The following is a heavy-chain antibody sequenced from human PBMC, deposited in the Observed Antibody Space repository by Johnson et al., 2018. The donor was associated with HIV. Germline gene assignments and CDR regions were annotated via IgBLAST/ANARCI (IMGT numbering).Heavy chain of an antibody. CDR2: INWNGGST. V-gene: IGHV3-20*04. Sequence: VQLVESGGGVVRPGGSLRLSCAASGFTFDDHGMSWVRQAPGKGLEWVSGINWNGGSTGYADSVKGRFTISRDNAKNSLYLQMNSLRAEDTALYFCARDGRRFYYNFWSASDTFDIWGQGTKVTISS. CDR3: ARDGRRFYYNFWSASDTFDI. J-gene: IGHJ3*02. CDR1: GFTFDDHG. D-gene: IGHD3-3*01.